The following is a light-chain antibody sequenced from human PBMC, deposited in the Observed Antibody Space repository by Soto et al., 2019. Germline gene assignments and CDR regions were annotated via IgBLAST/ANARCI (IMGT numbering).Light chain of an antibody. V-gene: IGKV1-39*01. CDR2: AAS. CDR3: QQTYSSPTWT. CDR1: QTISNN. J-gene: IGKJ1*01. Sequence: DIQMTQASSSLSASVVDSVTITCHESQTISNNLNWYQQKPGKAPKLLIYAASSLQSGVPLRFSGSGSGTDFTLTISSLQPEDFATYYCQQTYSSPTWTFGQGTKVDI.